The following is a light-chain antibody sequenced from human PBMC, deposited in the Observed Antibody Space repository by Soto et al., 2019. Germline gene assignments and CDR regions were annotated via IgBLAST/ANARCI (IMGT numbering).Light chain of an antibody. CDR1: QSVSSY. CDR2: GAS. J-gene: IGKJ4*01. V-gene: IGKV3-20*01. CDR3: QQYSSSPRT. Sequence: VVFTHSAAALSLSRGKRPTLPCRASQSVSSYLAWYQQKPGQAPRLLIFGASNRATGIPARFSGSGSGTDFTLTISRLEPEDFAVYHCQQYSSSPRTFGGGTKVDIK.